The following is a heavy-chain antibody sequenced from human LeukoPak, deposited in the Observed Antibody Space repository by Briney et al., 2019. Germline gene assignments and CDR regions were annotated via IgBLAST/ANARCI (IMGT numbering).Heavy chain of an antibody. D-gene: IGHD6-13*01. CDR2: ISSSSSYI. Sequence: GGSLRLSCAASVFTFSSYSMNWVRQAPGKGLEWVSSISSSSSYIYYADSVKGRFTISRDNAKNSLYLQMNSLRAEDTAVYYCASGSSSLIDYWGQGTLVTVSS. CDR3: ASGSSSLIDY. J-gene: IGHJ4*02. V-gene: IGHV3-21*01. CDR1: VFTFSSYS.